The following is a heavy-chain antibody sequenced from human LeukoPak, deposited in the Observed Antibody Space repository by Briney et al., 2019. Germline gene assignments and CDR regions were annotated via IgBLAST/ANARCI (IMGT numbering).Heavy chain of an antibody. CDR2: IYPGDSDT. J-gene: IGHJ4*02. D-gene: IGHD4-17*01. CDR3: ARVLDSMTTGDFDY. Sequence: GESLKISCKGSGYIFTSYWIGWVRQLPGKGLEWMGIIYPGDSDTRYSPSFQGQVTISADKSISTAYLQWSSLKASDTAMYYCARVLDSMTTGDFDYWGRGTLVTVSS. V-gene: IGHV5-51*01. CDR1: GYIFTSYW.